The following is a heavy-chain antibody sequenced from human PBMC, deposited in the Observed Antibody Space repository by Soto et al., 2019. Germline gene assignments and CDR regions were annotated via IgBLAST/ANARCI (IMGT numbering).Heavy chain of an antibody. D-gene: IGHD2-2*02. CDR3: ARRSYCSSTSCYIFDY. Sequence: GASVKVSCKASGYTFTSYGISWVRQAPGQGLEWMGWISAYNGNTNYAQKLQGRVTMTTDTSTSTAYMELRSLRSDDTAVYYCARRSYCSSTSCYIFDYWGQGTLVTVSS. CDR2: ISAYNGNT. J-gene: IGHJ4*02. V-gene: IGHV1-18*01. CDR1: GYTFTSYG.